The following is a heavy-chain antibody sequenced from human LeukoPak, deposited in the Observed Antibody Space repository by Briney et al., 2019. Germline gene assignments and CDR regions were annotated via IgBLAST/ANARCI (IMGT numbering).Heavy chain of an antibody. D-gene: IGHD3-22*01. CDR2: ISGSGGST. CDR1: GFTFSSYA. Sequence: GGSLRLSCAGSGFTFSSYAMSWVRQAPGKGLEWVSAISGSGGSTYYADSVKGRFTISRDNSKNTLYLQMNSLRAEDTAVYYCAKDARSYYDSSGYYSDYWGQGTLVTVSS. J-gene: IGHJ4*02. V-gene: IGHV3-23*01. CDR3: AKDARSYYDSSGYYSDY.